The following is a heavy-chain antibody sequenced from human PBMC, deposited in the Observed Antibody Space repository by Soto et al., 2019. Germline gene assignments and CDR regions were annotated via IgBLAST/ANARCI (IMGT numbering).Heavy chain of an antibody. CDR3: ARSLQQLVRNWFDP. J-gene: IGHJ5*02. CDR2: INAGNRNT. V-gene: IGHV1-3*01. CDR1: GYTFTSYA. Sequence: GASVKVSCKASGYTFTSYAMHWVRQAPGQSLEWMGRINAGNRNTKYSQKFQGRVTITRDTSASTAYMELSSLRSEDTAVYYCARSLQQLVRNWFDPWGQGTLVTVSS. D-gene: IGHD6-13*01.